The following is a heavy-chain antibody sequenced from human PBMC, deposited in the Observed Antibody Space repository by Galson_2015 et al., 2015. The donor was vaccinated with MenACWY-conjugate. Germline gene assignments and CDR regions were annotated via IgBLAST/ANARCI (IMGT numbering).Heavy chain of an antibody. V-gene: IGHV3-30*04. CDR1: GFTFSSYA. J-gene: IGHJ4*02. CDR2: ISYDGSNK. Sequence: SLRLSCAASGFTFSSYAMHWVRQAPGKGLEWVAVISYDGSNKYYADSVKGRFTISRDNSKNTLYLQMNSLRAEDTAVYYCARDPGLGATILLWGQGTLVTVSS. CDR3: ARDPGLGATILL. D-gene: IGHD5-12*01.